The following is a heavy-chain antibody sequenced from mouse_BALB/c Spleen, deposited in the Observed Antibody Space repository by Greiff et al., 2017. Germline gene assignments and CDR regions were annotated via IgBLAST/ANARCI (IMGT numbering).Heavy chain of an antibody. Sequence: EVQRVESGGGLVKPGGSLKLSCAASGFTFSSYAMSWVRQSPEKRLEWVAEISSGGSYTYYPDTVTGRFTISRDNAKNTLYLEMSSLRSEDTAMYYCARADYDYDGYYAMDYWGQGTSVTVSS. V-gene: IGHV5-9-4*01. CDR2: ISSGGSYT. D-gene: IGHD2-4*01. J-gene: IGHJ4*01. CDR1: GFTFSSYA. CDR3: ARADYDYDGYYAMDY.